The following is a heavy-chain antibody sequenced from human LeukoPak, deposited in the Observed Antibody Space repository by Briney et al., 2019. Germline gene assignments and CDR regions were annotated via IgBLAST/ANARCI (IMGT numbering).Heavy chain of an antibody. CDR1: GSRFDDHG. CDR2: INWNGGST. CDR3: ARGDSSGWYFDD. Sequence: GSLRLSCTAPGSRFDDHGKAWVRQPPGKGLEWVCGINWNGGSTGYADSVKGRFTISRDNAKNSLYLQMNSLRADDTALYYCARGDSSGWYFDDWGQGTLVTVSS. J-gene: IGHJ4*02. D-gene: IGHD6-19*01. V-gene: IGHV3-20*04.